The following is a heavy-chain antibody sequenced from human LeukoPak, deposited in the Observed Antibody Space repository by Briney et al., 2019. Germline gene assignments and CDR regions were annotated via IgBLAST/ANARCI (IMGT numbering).Heavy chain of an antibody. Sequence: GGSLRLSCVASGLRFRSYAMNWVRQAPGKGLECISTISDDSSFTYYADSVKGRSAISRDDSKNTLYLQMNNLKVEGTAVYYCAKGRCSGVGCDSFDSWGQGALVTVSS. J-gene: IGHJ4*02. CDR3: AKGRCSGVGCDSFDS. D-gene: IGHD2-15*01. CDR2: ISDDSSFT. V-gene: IGHV3-23*01. CDR1: GLRFRSYA.